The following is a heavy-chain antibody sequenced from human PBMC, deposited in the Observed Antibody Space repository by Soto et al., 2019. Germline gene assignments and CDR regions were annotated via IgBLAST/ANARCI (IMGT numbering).Heavy chain of an antibody. CDR2: INEDGSEK. D-gene: IGHD3-16*01. J-gene: IGHJ4*02. Sequence: GGSLRLSCAASGFSFSLFWMSWVRQTPGKGLEWVANINEDGSEKFFADSAKGRFTISRDNAKNSLSLQMNSLTADDTAVYYCARTGWPQSSYYFDYWGQGTLVTVSS. CDR3: ARTGWPQSSYYFDY. V-gene: IGHV3-7*03. CDR1: GFSFSLFW.